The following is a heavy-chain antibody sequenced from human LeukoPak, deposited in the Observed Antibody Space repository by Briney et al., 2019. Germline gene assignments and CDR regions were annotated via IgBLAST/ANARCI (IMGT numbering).Heavy chain of an antibody. CDR2: IYTSGST. V-gene: IGHV4-61*02. CDR1: GGSISGGSYY. D-gene: IGHD1-26*01. CDR3: ARGIVDMATSFGN. J-gene: IGHJ4*02. Sequence: SETLSLTCTVSGGSISGGSYYWSWIRQPAGKGLEWIGRIYTSGSTNYHPSLRSRVTFSVATSNNQFSLKLTSVTDADPAASLCARGIVDMATSFGNWGQGTLVTVSS.